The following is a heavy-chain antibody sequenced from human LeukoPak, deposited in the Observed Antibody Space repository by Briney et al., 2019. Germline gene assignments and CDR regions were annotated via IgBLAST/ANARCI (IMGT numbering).Heavy chain of an antibody. Sequence: ASVKVSCKTSGYTFTSYDVNWVRQAAGQGLEWMGLMNPNSGNTAYAKKFQGRVTFTRDTSINTAYMELSSLTSEDTAVYFCARDVRYCGGSSCLPAFDMWGQGTMVTVSS. CDR1: GYTFTSYD. J-gene: IGHJ3*02. V-gene: IGHV1-8*01. CDR3: ARDVRYCGGSSCLPAFDM. CDR2: MNPNSGNT. D-gene: IGHD2-15*01.